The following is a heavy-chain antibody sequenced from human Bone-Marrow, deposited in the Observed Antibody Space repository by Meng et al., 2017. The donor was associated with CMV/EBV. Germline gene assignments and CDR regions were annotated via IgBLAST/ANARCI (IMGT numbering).Heavy chain of an antibody. D-gene: IGHD6-6*01. CDR1: GYTFTGYY. V-gene: IGHV1-2*02. J-gene: IGHJ4*02. CDR2: INPNSGGT. CDR3: VRDERLTLSIAAREYYFDY. Sequence: ASVKVSCKASGYTFTGYYMHWVRQAPGQGLEWMGWINPNSGGTNYAQKFQGRVTMTRDTSISTAYMELSRLRSDDTAVYYCVRDERLTLSIAAREYYFDYWGQGTLVTVSS.